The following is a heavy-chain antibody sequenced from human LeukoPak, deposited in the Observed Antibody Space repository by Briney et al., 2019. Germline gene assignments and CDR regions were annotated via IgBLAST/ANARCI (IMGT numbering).Heavy chain of an antibody. CDR3: ARVATVTTGAILYYFDY. CDR1: GYTFTSYG. D-gene: IGHD4-17*01. J-gene: IGHJ4*02. CDR2: ISAYNGNA. V-gene: IGHV1-18*01. Sequence: ASVKVSCKASGYTFTSYGISWVRQAPGQGLEWMGWISAYNGNANYAQKLQGRVTMTTDTSTSTAYMELRSLRSDDTAVYYCARVATVTTGAILYYFDYRGQGTLVTVSS.